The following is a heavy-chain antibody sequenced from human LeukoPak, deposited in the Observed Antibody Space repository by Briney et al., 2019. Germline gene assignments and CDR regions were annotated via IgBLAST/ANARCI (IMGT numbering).Heavy chain of an antibody. J-gene: IGHJ6*03. CDR1: GFTFSSYG. CDR2: IRYDGSNK. CDR3: ARSTVTASYYYMDV. D-gene: IGHD4-11*01. Sequence: GGSLRLSCAASGFTFSSYGMHWVRQAPGKGLEWVAFIRYDGSNKYYADSVKGRFTISRDNAKNSLYLEMNSLRADDTAVYFCARSTVTASYYYMDVWGRGTTVTVSS. V-gene: IGHV3-30*02.